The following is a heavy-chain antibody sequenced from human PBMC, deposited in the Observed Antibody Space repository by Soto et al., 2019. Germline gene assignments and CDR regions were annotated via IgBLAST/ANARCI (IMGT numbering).Heavy chain of an antibody. Sequence: AGSLTLSCAVSGFTFTNYGMTWVRQAPGKGLEWVSTISGSGGGTYYTDSVKGRFTISRDTSTNTVSLEMSSLRVEDTAVYYCAEGRGGTYGTFDSWGQGALVTVSS. CDR3: AEGRGGTYGTFDS. V-gene: IGHV3-23*01. CDR2: ISGSGGGT. D-gene: IGHD1-1*01. CDR1: GFTFTNYG. J-gene: IGHJ4*02.